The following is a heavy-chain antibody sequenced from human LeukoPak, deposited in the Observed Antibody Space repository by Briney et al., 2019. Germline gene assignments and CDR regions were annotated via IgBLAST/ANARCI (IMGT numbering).Heavy chain of an antibody. D-gene: IGHD3-10*01. Sequence: ASVKVSCKASGYTFTSYDINWVRQATGQGLEWMGWMNPNSGNTGYAQKFQGRVTMTRNASISTAYMELSSLRSEDTAVYYCARGIPVRGVIRYYGMDVWGQGTTVTVSS. CDR3: ARGIPVRGVIRYYGMDV. CDR2: MNPNSGNT. CDR1: GYTFTSYD. J-gene: IGHJ6*02. V-gene: IGHV1-8*01.